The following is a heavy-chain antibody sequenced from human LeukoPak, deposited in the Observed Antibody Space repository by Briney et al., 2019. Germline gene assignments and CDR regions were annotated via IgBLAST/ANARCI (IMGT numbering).Heavy chain of an antibody. J-gene: IGHJ4*02. D-gene: IGHD3-16*01. CDR1: GGSISSNY. CDR3: ARGGYYDPLDY. CDR2: MYYSGST. Sequence: PSETLSLTCTVSGGSISSNYWSWIRQPPGKGLEWIGYMYYSGSTNYNPSLKSRVTISVDTSKNQFSLKVWSVTAADTAVYYCARGGYYDPLDYWGQGILVTVSS. V-gene: IGHV4-59*01.